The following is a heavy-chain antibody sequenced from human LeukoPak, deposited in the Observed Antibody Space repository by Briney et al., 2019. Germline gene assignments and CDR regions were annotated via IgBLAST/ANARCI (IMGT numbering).Heavy chain of an antibody. D-gene: IGHD1-14*01. J-gene: IGHJ4*02. CDR1: GGSMSSTKW. Sequence: PSETLSLTCAVSGGSMSSTKWWSWVRQPPGKGLEWIGEIYHSGSTNYNPSLTSRVTISVDKSKNQVSLNLSSVTAAETAVYYCATSTVMNHYCFDYWAQGTLVTVSS. CDR3: ATSTVMNHYCFDY. V-gene: IGHV4-4*02. CDR2: IYHSGST.